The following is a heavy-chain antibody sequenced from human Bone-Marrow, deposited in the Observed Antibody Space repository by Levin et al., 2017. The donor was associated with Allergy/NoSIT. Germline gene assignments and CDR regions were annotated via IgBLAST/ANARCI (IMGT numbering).Heavy chain of an antibody. CDR2: IYYSGST. CDR3: LRRGYGMDV. V-gene: IGHV4-39*01. CDR1: GGSISSSSYY. J-gene: IGHJ6*02. Sequence: GSLRLSCTVSGGSISSSSYYWGWIRQPPGTGLEWIGSIYYSGSTYYNPSLKSRVTISVDTSKNQFSLKLSSVTAADTAVYYCLRRGYGMDVWGQGTTVTVSS.